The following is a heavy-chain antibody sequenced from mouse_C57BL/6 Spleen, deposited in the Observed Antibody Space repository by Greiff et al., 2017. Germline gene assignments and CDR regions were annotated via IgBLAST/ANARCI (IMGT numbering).Heavy chain of an antibody. CDR3: TRSYSNYVRTWFAY. Sequence: DVMLVESGEGLVKPGGSLKLSCAASGFTFSSYAMSWVRQTPEKRLEWVAYISSGGDYIYYTDTVKGRFTISRDNARNTLYLQMSSLKSEDTAMYYCTRSYSNYVRTWFAYWGQGTLVTVSA. CDR1: GFTFSSYA. J-gene: IGHJ3*01. V-gene: IGHV5-9-1*02. CDR2: ISSGGDYI. D-gene: IGHD2-5*01.